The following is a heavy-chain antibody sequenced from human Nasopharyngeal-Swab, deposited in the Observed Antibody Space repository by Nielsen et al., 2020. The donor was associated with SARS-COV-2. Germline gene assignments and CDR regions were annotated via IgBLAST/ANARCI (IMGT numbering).Heavy chain of an antibody. D-gene: IGHD3-3*01. CDR3: AKDRVGGYYDFWSGQYEYYFDY. CDR2: ISGSGGST. V-gene: IGHV3-23*01. Sequence: VRQVPGKGLEWVSAISGSGGSTYYADSVKGRFTISRDNSKNTLYLQMNSLRAEDTAVYYCAKDRVGGYYDFWSGQYEYYFDYWGQGTLVTVSS. J-gene: IGHJ4*02.